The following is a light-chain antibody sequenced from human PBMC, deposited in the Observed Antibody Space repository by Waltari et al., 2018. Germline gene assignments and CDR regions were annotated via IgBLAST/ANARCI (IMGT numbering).Light chain of an antibody. V-gene: IGKV1-39*01. Sequence: DIQMTQSPSSLSASVGDTVTITCRASHNINIYLNWYQQKPGRAPKLLIHGASSLHTGVTSRFSGSGSGTDFTLTISSLQPEDFATYYCQQGYSTRFTFGPGTIVDMK. J-gene: IGKJ3*01. CDR1: HNINIY. CDR3: QQGYSTRFT. CDR2: GAS.